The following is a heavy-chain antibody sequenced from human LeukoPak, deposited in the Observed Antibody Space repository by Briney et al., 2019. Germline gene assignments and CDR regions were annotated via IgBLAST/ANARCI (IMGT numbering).Heavy chain of an antibody. CDR2: INPNTGAT. Sequence: GASVKVSCKASGYTFTDYYLHWVRQAPGQGLEWLGWINPNTGATNYLPKFQGRVTMTRDTSISTAYMELSRLRSDDTAVYYCARGLRGAGSYGIDWFDPWGQGTLVTVSS. D-gene: IGHD3-10*01. CDR1: GYTFTDYY. CDR3: ARGLRGAGSYGIDWFDP. J-gene: IGHJ5*02. V-gene: IGHV1-2*02.